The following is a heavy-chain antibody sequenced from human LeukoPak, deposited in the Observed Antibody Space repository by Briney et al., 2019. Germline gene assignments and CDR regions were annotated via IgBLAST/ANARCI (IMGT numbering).Heavy chain of an antibody. CDR2: INPNSGGT. J-gene: IGHJ4*02. CDR1: GYTFLNFY. V-gene: IGHV1-2*06. CDR3: ARDFERPDY. Sequence: ASVMVSCKASGYTFLNFYIHWVRQAPGQGLEWMGRINPNSGGTNYAQKFQGRVTMTRDTSISTAYMELSRLRSDDTAVYYCARDFERPDYWGQGTLVTVSS.